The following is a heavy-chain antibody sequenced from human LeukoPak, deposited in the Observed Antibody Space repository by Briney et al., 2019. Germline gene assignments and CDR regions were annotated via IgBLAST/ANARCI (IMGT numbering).Heavy chain of an antibody. CDR3: AKDLEGALGEDWFGP. D-gene: IGHD1-26*01. CDR2: ISGSGGST. V-gene: IGHV3-23*01. Sequence: GGSLRLSCAASGFIFSSYAMSWVRQAPGRGLEWVSAISGSGGSTYYADSVKGRFTISRDNSKNTLYLQMNSLRAEDTAVYYCAKDLEGALGEDWFGPWGQGTLVTVSS. CDR1: GFIFSSYA. J-gene: IGHJ5*02.